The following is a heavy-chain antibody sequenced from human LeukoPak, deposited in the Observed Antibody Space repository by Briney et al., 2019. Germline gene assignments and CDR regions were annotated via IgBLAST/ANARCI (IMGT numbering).Heavy chain of an antibody. D-gene: IGHD1-26*01. V-gene: IGHV3-64*01. CDR2: ISSNGGST. CDR3: ARDWQQSGRGWELLRPVDY. Sequence: GGSLRLSCAASGFTFSSYAMHWVRQAPGKGLEYVSAISSNGGSTYYANSVKGRFTISRDNSKNTLYLQMGSLRAEDMAVYYCARDWQQSGRGWELLRPVDYWGQGTLVTVSS. J-gene: IGHJ4*02. CDR1: GFTFSSYA.